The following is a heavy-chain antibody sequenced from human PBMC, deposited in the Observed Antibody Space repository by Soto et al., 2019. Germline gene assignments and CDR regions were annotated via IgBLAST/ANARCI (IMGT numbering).Heavy chain of an antibody. J-gene: IGHJ4*02. V-gene: IGHV3-30*18. Sequence: QVQLAESGGGVVQPGRPLRLSCMGSGFRFSDYGMHWVRQAPGKGLEWVAMMSFDGTYKYSADSVKGRFIPARANSKNTLFLQMNSLRAGDTAVYCCAKARRDGEYNSVYDFWGQGTLVTVSS. CDR1: GFRFSDYG. CDR3: AKARRDGEYNSVYDF. CDR2: MSFDGTYK. D-gene: IGHD4-17*01.